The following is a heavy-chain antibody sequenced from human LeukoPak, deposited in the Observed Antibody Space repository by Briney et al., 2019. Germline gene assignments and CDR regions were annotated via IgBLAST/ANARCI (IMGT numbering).Heavy chain of an antibody. Sequence: GGPLRLSCAASGFTFSSYAMSWVRQAPGKGLEWVSDIRGSGGSTYYADSVKGRFTLSRDNSKNTLYLQMNSLRAEDTAVYYCAKLLGSGSYYYYYYYGMDVWGKGTTVTVSS. J-gene: IGHJ6*04. CDR2: IRGSGGST. CDR3: AKLLGSGSYYYYYYYGMDV. CDR1: GFTFSSYA. D-gene: IGHD3-10*01. V-gene: IGHV3-23*01.